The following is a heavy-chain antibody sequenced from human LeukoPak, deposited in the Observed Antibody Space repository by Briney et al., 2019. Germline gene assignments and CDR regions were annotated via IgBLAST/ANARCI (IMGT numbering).Heavy chain of an antibody. CDR2: LHYSGAT. J-gene: IGHJ3*02. D-gene: IGHD6-19*01. CDR1: GGSISDYY. Sequence: SETLSLTCTVSGGSISDYYWNWVRQPPGKRLEWIGYLHYSGATNYNPSLNSRVTISIDTSRNQFSLRLTSVTAADTAVYYCARHIPVLHDAFDIWGPGTMVTVSS. CDR3: ARHIPVLHDAFDI. V-gene: IGHV4-59*08.